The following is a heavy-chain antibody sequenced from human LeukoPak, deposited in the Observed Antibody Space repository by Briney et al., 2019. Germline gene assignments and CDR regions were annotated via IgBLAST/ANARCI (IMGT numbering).Heavy chain of an antibody. CDR2: IYPGDSDT. D-gene: IGHD6-19*01. CDR3: ARPSIKYSSGAYYFDY. V-gene: IGHV5-51*01. Sequence: GESLKISCKGSGDWICWVRQMPGKGLAWMGIIYPGDSDTRYSPSLQGQVTISADKSINTAYLQWSSLKASDTAMYYCARPSIKYSSGAYYFDYWGQGTLVTVSS. J-gene: IGHJ4*02. CDR1: GDW.